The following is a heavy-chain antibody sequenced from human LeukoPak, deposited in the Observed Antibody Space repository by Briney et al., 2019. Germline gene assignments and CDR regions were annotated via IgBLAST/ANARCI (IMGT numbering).Heavy chain of an antibody. CDR1: GGSLSSYY. V-gene: IGHV4-59*01. D-gene: IGHD4-23*01. CDR3: ARGARYGGNSVFDY. J-gene: IGHJ4*02. Sequence: SETLSLTCTVSGGSLSSYYWSWIRQPPGKGLEWIGYIYYSGSTNYNPSLKSRVTISVDTSKNQFSLKLSSVTAADTAVYYCARGARYGGNSVFDYWGQGTLVTVSS. CDR2: IYYSGST.